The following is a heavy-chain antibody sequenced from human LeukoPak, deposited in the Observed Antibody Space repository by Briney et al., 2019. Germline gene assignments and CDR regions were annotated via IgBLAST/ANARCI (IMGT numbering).Heavy chain of an antibody. D-gene: IGHD3-10*01. J-gene: IGHJ6*02. CDR2: ISYDGSNK. CDR3: ARAMVRGVLYYYGMDV. V-gene: IGHV3-30*14. Sequence: PGGSLRLSCAASGFTFSSYAMHWVRQAPGKGLEWVAVISYDGSNKYYADSVKGRFTMSRDNSKNTLYLQMNSLRAEDTAVYYCARAMVRGVLYYYGMDVWGQGTTVTVSS. CDR1: GFTFSSYA.